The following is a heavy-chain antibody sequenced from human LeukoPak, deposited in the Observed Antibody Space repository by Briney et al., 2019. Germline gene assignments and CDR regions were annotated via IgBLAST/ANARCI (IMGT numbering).Heavy chain of an antibody. Sequence: ASVKVSCKASGYTFTGYGISWVRQAPGQGLEWMGWISAYNGNTNYAQKLQGRVTMTTDTSTSTAYMELRSLRSDDTAVYYCARDGGYCTNGVCFHNWFDPWGQGTLVTVSS. J-gene: IGHJ5*02. V-gene: IGHV1-18*01. CDR2: ISAYNGNT. D-gene: IGHD2-8*01. CDR1: GYTFTGYG. CDR3: ARDGGYCTNGVCFHNWFDP.